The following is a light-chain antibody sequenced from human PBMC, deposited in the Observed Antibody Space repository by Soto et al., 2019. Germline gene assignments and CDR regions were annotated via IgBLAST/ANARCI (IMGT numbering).Light chain of an antibody. V-gene: IGKV3D-20*02. J-gene: IGKJ1*01. CDR2: GAS. Sequence: EIVLKQSPGTLSLSPGERATLSCRASQSGSNNYLAWYQQKPGQAPRLLIYGASNRATGIPDRFSGSGSGTDFTLTISRLEPEDFAVYYCQQRSNWPRTFGQGTKVDIK. CDR3: QQRSNWPRT. CDR1: QSGSNNY.